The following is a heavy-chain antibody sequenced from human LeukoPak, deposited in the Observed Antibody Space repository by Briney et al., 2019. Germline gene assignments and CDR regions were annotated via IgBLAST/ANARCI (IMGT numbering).Heavy chain of an antibody. CDR1: GFSVSTNY. D-gene: IGHD3-22*01. CDR2: IHSGGSA. V-gene: IGHV3-53*01. J-gene: IGHJ4*02. Sequence: PGGSLRLSCAASGFSVSTNYMTWVRQAPGKGLEWVSVIHSGGSAYSADSVRGRFTISRDNAKNSVYLQMDSLRAEDTGVYYCARLRRNGDSGGFYYYYDYWGQGTLVTVSS. CDR3: ARLRRNGDSGGFYYYYDY.